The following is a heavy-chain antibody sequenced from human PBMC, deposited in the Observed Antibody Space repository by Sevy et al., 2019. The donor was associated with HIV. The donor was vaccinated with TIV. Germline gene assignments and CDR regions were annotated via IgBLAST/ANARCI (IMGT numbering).Heavy chain of an antibody. CDR3: AKEGNNSPDKFDS. D-gene: IGHD1-1*01. Sequence: GGSLRLSCAASGFTFNKFAMSWVRQAPGKGLEWVSAISRKSLGTYYADPLKGRFSISRDDSKNMLYLQMSSLRGDDTAVYYSAKEGNNSPDKFDSWGQGTLVTVSS. J-gene: IGHJ4*02. CDR1: GFTFNKFA. V-gene: IGHV3-23*01. CDR2: ISRKSLGT.